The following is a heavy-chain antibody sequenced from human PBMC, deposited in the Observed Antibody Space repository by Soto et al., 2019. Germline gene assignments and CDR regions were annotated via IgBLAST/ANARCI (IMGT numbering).Heavy chain of an antibody. CDR2: ISGSDDST. J-gene: IGHJ4*02. CDR1: GLRFDAYG. V-gene: IGHV3-23*01. D-gene: IGHD6-13*01. Sequence: GGSLSLSCVASGLRFDAYGMHWVRQVPGKGLEWVSVISGSDDSTYYAHSVKGRFTISRDNSKNTLFLQMNSLRAEDTAIYYCAKDRERDAWYEDYWGQGTLVPVSS. CDR3: AKDRERDAWYEDY.